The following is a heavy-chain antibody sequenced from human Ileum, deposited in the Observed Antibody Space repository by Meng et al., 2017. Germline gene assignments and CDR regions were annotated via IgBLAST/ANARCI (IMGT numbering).Heavy chain of an antibody. CDR1: GFTFSSYD. V-gene: IGHV3-48*03. D-gene: IGHD3-10*01. CDR2: ISSSGSTI. CDR3: ARGKGSGL. J-gene: IGHJ4*02. Sequence: GEFLKLSCTTSGFTFSSYDMNWVRQAPGKGPEWVSYISSSGSTIYYADSVKGRFTISRDNPKNSLFLQMNSLRAEDTAVYYCARGKGSGLWGQGTLVTVSS.